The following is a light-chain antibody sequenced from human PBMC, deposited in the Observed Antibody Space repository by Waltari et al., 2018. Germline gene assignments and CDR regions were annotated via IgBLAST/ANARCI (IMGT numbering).Light chain of an antibody. J-gene: IGLJ3*02. V-gene: IGLV2-11*01. CDR3: CSYAGSYTWV. CDR2: DVS. Sequence: QSALTQPRSVSASPGQSVIISYTGTSSDVGSYNSVSWYQQHPGKAPKLMIYDVSKRPSGVPDRFSGSKSGNTASLTISGLQAEDEADYYCCSYAGSYTWVFGGGTKLTVL. CDR1: SSDVGSYNS.